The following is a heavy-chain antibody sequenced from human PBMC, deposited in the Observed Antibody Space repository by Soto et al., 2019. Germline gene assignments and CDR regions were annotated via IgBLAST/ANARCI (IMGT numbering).Heavy chain of an antibody. V-gene: IGHV1-18*01. Sequence: GASVKVSCKASGYTFTSYGISWVRQAPGRGLEWMGWISAYNGNTNYAQKLQGRVTMTTDTSTSTAYMELRSLRSDDTAVYYCASGCSSTSCPYGMDVWGQGTTVTVSS. CDR2: ISAYNGNT. D-gene: IGHD2-2*01. CDR3: ASGCSSTSCPYGMDV. J-gene: IGHJ6*02. CDR1: GYTFTSYG.